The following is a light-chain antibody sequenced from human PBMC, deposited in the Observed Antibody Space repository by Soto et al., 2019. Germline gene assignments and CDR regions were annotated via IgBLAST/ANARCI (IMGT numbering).Light chain of an antibody. V-gene: IGKV3-20*01. CDR3: QQYGSSPLT. CDR2: AAS. Sequence: EIVLTQSPGTLSLSPGEIATLSCRASQSVSSSYLAWYQQKPGQAPRLLIYAASSRATGIPDRFSGSGSGTDFTLTISRLEPEDFAVYYCQQYGSSPLTFGGGTKVEIK. J-gene: IGKJ4*01. CDR1: QSVSSSY.